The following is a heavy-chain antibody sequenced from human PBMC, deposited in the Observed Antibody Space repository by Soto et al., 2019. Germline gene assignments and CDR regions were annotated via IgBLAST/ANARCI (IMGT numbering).Heavy chain of an antibody. D-gene: IGHD1-26*01. CDR1: GFIFSDYC. CDR3: ARDTGGSYDF. Sequence: EVQLVQSGGGLVQPGGSLRLSCAASGFIFSDYCMDWVRQFPGKGLEWVGRTRNKVNNYAPEYAPSVKGRFSISRHDSEDSMYLQLNSLKAEDTAVYYCARDTGGSYDFWGQGALVTVSS. CDR2: TRNKVNNYAP. J-gene: IGHJ4*02. V-gene: IGHV3-72*01.